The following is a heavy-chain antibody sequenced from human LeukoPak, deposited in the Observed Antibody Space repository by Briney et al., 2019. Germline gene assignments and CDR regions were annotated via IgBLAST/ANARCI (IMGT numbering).Heavy chain of an antibody. D-gene: IGHD3-22*01. CDR3: AREVTYYYDSSGFSQGAFDI. CDR2: IYYSGST. J-gene: IGHJ3*02. V-gene: IGHV4-59*01. CDR1: GGSISSYY. Sequence: SETLSLTCTVSGGSISSYYWSWIRQPPGKGLEWIGYIYYSGSTNYNPSLKSRVTISVDTSKNQFSLKLSSVTAADTAVYYCAREVTYYYDSSGFSQGAFDIWGQGTMVTVSS.